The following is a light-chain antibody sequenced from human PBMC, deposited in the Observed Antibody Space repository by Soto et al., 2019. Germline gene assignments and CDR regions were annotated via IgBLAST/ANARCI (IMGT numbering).Light chain of an antibody. CDR3: QQYDTSWT. CDR1: QGIGSY. CDR2: AAS. Sequence: DIQLTQSPSFLSASLGDRVTITCRASQGIGSYLAWYQQKPGKAPRLLIYAASTLQSGVPSRFSGSGSDTEFTLTTSSLQPDDFATYHCQQYDTSWTFGQGTKV. V-gene: IGKV1-9*01. J-gene: IGKJ1*01.